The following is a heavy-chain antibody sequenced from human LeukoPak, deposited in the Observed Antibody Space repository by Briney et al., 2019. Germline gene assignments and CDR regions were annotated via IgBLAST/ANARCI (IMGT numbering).Heavy chain of an antibody. CDR2: FDPEYGET. D-gene: IGHD7-27*01. V-gene: IGHV1-24*01. J-gene: IGHJ4*02. CDR1: GYTLTELS. Sequence: ASVKVSCKVSGYTLTELSMHWVRQAPGKGLEWMGGFDPEYGETIYAQKFQGRVTMTRDTSISTAYMELSGLRSDDTAVYYCARGPHWDPHFDYWGQGTLVTVSS. CDR3: ARGPHWDPHFDY.